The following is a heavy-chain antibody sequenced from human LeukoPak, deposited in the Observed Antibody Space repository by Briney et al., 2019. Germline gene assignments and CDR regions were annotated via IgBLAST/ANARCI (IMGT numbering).Heavy chain of an antibody. CDR2: IYYSGST. Sequence: TSETLSLTCTVSGGSISSYYWSWIRQPPGKGLEWIGYIYYSGSTNYNPSLKSRDTISADTAKNQFCLKLSSVTAAETAVCYCAREASLTYYDFWSGYYSGGGYFDYWGQGTLVTVSS. CDR3: AREASLTYYDFWSGYYSGGGYFDY. V-gene: IGHV4-59*12. CDR1: GGSISSYY. J-gene: IGHJ4*02. D-gene: IGHD3-3*01.